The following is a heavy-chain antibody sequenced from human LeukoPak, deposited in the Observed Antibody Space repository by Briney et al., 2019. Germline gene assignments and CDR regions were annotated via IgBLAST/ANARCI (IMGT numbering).Heavy chain of an antibody. V-gene: IGHV3-30*04. J-gene: IGHJ4*02. CDR2: ISYDGSNK. Sequence: PGGSLRLSCAASGFTFSNYAMHWVRQAPGKGLEWVAVISYDGSNKYYADSVKGRFTISRDNSKNTLYLQMNSLRAEDTAVYYCARDPTPPPKYYFDYWGQGTLVTVSS. CDR1: GFTFSNYA. CDR3: ARDPTPPPKYYFDY.